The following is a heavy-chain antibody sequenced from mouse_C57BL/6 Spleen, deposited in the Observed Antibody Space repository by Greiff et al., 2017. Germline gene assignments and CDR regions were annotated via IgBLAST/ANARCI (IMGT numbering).Heavy chain of an antibody. Sequence: GKLMESGGDLVKPGGSLKLSCAASGFTFSSYGMSWVRQTPDKRLEWVATISSGGSYTYYPDSVKGRFTISRDNAKNTLYLQMSSLKSEDTAMYYCARSSLLLRPYFDVWGTGTTVTVSS. J-gene: IGHJ1*03. D-gene: IGHD1-1*01. V-gene: IGHV5-6*02. CDR2: ISSGGSYT. CDR1: GFTFSSYG. CDR3: ARSSLLLRPYFDV.